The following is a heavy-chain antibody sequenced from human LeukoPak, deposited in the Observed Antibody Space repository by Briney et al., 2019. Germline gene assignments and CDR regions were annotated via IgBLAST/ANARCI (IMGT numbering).Heavy chain of an antibody. V-gene: IGHV3-23*01. CDR1: GFTFSTYA. CDR2: ISNTGGFT. CDR3: ATGGSMAHEGIHS. J-gene: IGHJ4*02. Sequence: GGSLRLSCVTSGFTFSTYAMSWVRQAPGKGLEWVCSISNTGGFTYHADSMKGRFTISRDNSKNTLFLQMNSLRGDDTAVYYCATGGSMAHEGIHSWGQGTLVIVSS. D-gene: IGHD2/OR15-2a*01.